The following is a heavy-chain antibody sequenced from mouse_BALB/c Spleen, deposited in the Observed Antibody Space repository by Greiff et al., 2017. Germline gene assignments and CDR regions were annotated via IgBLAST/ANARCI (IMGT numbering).Heavy chain of an antibody. J-gene: IGHJ1*01. CDR2: IDPSDSET. D-gene: IGHD1-1*01. CDR3: ASSYGSSHWYFDV. V-gene: IGHV1-69*02. Sequence: QVQLQQSGAELVKPGAPVKLSCKASGYTFTSYWMNWVKQRPGRGLEWIGRIDPSDSETHYNQKFKDKATLTVDKSSSTAYIQLSSLTSEDSAVYYCASSYGSSHWYFDVWGAGTTVTVSS. CDR1: GYTFTSYW.